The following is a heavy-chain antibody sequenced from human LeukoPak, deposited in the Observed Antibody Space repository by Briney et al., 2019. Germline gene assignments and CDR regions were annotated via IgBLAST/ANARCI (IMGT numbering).Heavy chain of an antibody. D-gene: IGHD6-19*01. CDR2: INTDGSST. CDR3: ARDRMAGLPDY. J-gene: IGHJ4*02. Sequence: PGGSLRLSCAASGFTFSSYAMHWVRQAPGKGLVWVSRINTDGSSTSYADSVKGRFTISRDNAKNTLYLQMNGLRAEDTAVYYCARDRMAGLPDYWGQGTLVTVSS. CDR1: GFTFSSYA. V-gene: IGHV3-74*01.